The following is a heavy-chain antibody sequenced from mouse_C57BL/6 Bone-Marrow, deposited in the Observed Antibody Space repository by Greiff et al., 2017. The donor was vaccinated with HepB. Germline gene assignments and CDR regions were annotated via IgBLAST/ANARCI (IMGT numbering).Heavy chain of an antibody. J-gene: IGHJ2*01. Sequence: VQLQQPGAELVRPGSSVKLSCKASGYTFTSYWMDWVKQRPGQGLEWIGNIYPSDSETHYNQKFKDKATLTVDKSSSTAYMQLSSLTSEDSAVYYCAREYYGSSPLFDYWGQGTTLTVSS. CDR2: IYPSDSET. CDR1: GYTFTSYW. D-gene: IGHD1-1*01. V-gene: IGHV1-61*01. CDR3: AREYYGSSPLFDY.